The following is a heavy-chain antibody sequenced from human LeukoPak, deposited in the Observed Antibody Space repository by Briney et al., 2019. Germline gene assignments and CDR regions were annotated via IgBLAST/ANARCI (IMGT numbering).Heavy chain of an antibody. J-gene: IGHJ4*02. D-gene: IGHD2-21*02. V-gene: IGHV1-2*02. CDR2: INPSSGGT. Sequence: ASVKVSCKASGGTFSSYAISWVRQAPGQGLEWMGWINPSSGGTNYLQKFQGRVTMTRDTSSGTVYMELNRLTSGDTALYYCSRGGRGLQFLDYWGQGTLVTVSS. CDR3: SRGGRGLQFLDY. CDR1: GGTFSSYA.